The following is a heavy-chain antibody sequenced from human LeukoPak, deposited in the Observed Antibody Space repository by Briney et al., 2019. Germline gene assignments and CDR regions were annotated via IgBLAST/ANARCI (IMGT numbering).Heavy chain of an antibody. CDR2: VYSSGSP. D-gene: IGHD5-12*01. V-gene: IGHV4-4*09. Sequence: PSETLSLTCTVPGGSISNDYWTWIRQPPGKGLEWIGFVYSSGSPIYNSSLESRVTMSLDTSNNQFSLKLTSVTAADSAVYYCARRLWIGPFDYWGQGTLVTVFS. CDR3: ARRLWIGPFDY. CDR1: GGSISNDY. J-gene: IGHJ4*02.